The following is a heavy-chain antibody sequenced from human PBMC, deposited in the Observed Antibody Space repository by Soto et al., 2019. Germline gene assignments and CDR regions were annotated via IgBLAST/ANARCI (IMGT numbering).Heavy chain of an antibody. CDR1: GFTFSSYA. D-gene: IGHD6-6*01. Sequence: VRLSCAASGFTFSSYAMHWVRQAPGKGLEWVAVISYDGSNKYYADSVKGRFTISRDNSKNTLYLQMNSLRAEDTAVYYCARELGSYSSSSGLDYWGQGTLVTVSS. CDR2: ISYDGSNK. J-gene: IGHJ4*02. CDR3: ARELGSYSSSSGLDY. V-gene: IGHV3-30-3*01.